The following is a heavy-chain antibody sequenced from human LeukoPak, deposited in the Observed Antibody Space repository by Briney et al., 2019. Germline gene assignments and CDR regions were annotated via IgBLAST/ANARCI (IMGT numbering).Heavy chain of an antibody. J-gene: IGHJ4*02. D-gene: IGHD3-22*01. CDR1: GDSISCRYYY. Sequence: SETLSLTCTASGDSISCRYYYWGWIRHPPGKGLEWIGSKSFGGNTYYNPSLKSRVAISVDTFKNQFSLMLRSVTAADTAVYYCARHSFYYDSSSGYDYSFDYWGQGTLVTVSS. CDR3: ARHSFYYDSSSGYDYSFDY. CDR2: KSFGGNT. V-gene: IGHV4-39*01.